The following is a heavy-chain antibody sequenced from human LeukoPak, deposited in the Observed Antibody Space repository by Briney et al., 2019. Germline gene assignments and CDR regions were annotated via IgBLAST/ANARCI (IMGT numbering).Heavy chain of an antibody. V-gene: IGHV3-48*01. CDR1: GFTFNTYT. CDR3: ARDPYYYDSSGYYYGVDV. J-gene: IGHJ6*02. D-gene: IGHD3-22*01. Sequence: PGGFLRLSCAASGFTFNTYTMNWVRQAPGKGLEWVSYISGSSGIIDYADSVRGRFTISRDNAKNSLYLQMNSLRAEDTAVYYCARDPYYYDSSGYYYGVDVWGQGTTVTVSS. CDR2: ISGSSGII.